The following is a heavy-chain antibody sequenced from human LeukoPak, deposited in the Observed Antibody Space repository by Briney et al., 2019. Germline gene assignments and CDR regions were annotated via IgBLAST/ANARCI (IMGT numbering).Heavy chain of an antibody. CDR1: GFTFSSYA. D-gene: IGHD6-13*01. J-gene: IGHJ4*02. V-gene: IGHV3-30*04. Sequence: PGRSLRLSCAASGFTFSSYAMHWVRQAPGKGLGWVTVISYDGSNKYYADSVKGRFTISRDNSKNTLYLQMNSLRAEDTAVYYCARDEAAAGTVDYWGQGTLVTVSS. CDR2: ISYDGSNK. CDR3: ARDEAAAGTVDY.